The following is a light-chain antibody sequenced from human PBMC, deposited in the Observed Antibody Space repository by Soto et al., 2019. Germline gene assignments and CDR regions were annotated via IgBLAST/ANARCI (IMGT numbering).Light chain of an antibody. Sequence: DVQMTQSPSSLSASVGDRVTITCRASQSIVSFLNWYQQRPGTAPKLLIFAASNLESGVPSRFSGRRSATDFTLSISSLQPADFALYFCQQTYSMPVTFGQGNKLEMK. CDR1: QSIVSF. CDR2: AAS. V-gene: IGKV1-39*01. CDR3: QQTYSMPVT. J-gene: IGKJ2*01.